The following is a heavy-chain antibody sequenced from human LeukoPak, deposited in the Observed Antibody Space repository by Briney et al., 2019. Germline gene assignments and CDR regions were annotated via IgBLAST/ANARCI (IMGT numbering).Heavy chain of an antibody. CDR2: IGTSGRII. CDR1: GFTFSIYA. D-gene: IGHD1-14*01. V-gene: IGHV3-48*03. Sequence: GGSLRLSCAASGFTFSIYAMSWVRQAPGKGLEWLSYIGTSGRIIFYADSVKGRFSISRDNAKNSLYLQMNSLRAEDTAVYYCARSWNQRYYSDHWGQGTLLTVSS. CDR3: ARSWNQRYYSDH. J-gene: IGHJ4*02.